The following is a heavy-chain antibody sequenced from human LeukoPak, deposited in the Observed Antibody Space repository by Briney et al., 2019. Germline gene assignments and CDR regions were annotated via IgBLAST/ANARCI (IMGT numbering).Heavy chain of an antibody. J-gene: IGHJ6*04. CDR3: ARETTLGPTSRMDV. V-gene: IGHV4-61*02. Sequence: PSETLSLTCSVSGGSVSSGRYYWTWIRQPAGKGLEWIGRFYTSGSTNYNPSLESRVTISIDTSKNQFSLKLSSVTAADTAAYYCARETTLGPTSRMDVWGKGTTVTVSS. CDR2: FYTSGST. CDR1: GGSVSSGRYY. D-gene: IGHD1-26*01.